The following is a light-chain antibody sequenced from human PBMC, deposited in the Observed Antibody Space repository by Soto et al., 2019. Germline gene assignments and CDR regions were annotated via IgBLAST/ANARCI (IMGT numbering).Light chain of an antibody. J-gene: IGKJ3*01. CDR3: QQTNGFPLT. Sequence: DIQMTQSPSSVFASAGDRVTITCRASQGISNWLAWYQQKPGKAPKFLIYGASSLQSGVPSRFGGSGSGTAFSLTISSLQPADFATYYCQQTNGFPLTFGPGTKVDIE. V-gene: IGKV1-12*01. CDR2: GAS. CDR1: QGISNW.